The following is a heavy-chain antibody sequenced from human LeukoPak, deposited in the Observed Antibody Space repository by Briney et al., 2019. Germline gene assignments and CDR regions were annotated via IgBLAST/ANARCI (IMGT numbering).Heavy chain of an antibody. D-gene: IGHD3-22*01. J-gene: IGHJ4*02. CDR3: ANHYDSSGYYSLFDY. V-gene: IGHV3-23*01. Sequence: GGSLRLSCAASGFTFSSYAMSWVRQAPGKGLEWVSAISGSGGSTYYADSVKGRFTISRDNSKNTLYLQMNSLRAEDTAVYYCANHYDSSGYYSLFDYWGQGTLVTVSS. CDR1: GFTFSSYA. CDR2: ISGSGGST.